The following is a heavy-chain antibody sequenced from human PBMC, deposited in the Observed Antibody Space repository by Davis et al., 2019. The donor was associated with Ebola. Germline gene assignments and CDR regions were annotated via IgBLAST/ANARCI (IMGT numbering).Heavy chain of an antibody. CDR2: ISYDGSNK. Sequence: GGSLRLSCAASGFTFSSYGMHWVRQAPGKGLEWVAVISYDGSNKYYADSVKGRFTISRDNSKNTLYLQMNSLRAEDTAVYYCARDGVTHSGSYTLYYYYGMDVWGQGTTVTVSS. CDR3: ARDGVTHSGSYTLYYYYGMDV. J-gene: IGHJ6*02. V-gene: IGHV3-30*03. CDR1: GFTFSSYG. D-gene: IGHD1-26*01.